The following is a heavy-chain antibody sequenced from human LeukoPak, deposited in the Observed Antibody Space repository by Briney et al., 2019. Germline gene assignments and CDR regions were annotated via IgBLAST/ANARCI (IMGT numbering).Heavy chain of an antibody. D-gene: IGHD3-16*01. CDR2: ISAYNGNT. J-gene: IGHJ6*02. V-gene: IGHV1-18*01. CDR1: GYTFTSYG. Sequence: ASVKVSCKASGYTFTSYGISWVRQAPGQGLEWMGWISAYNGNTNYAQKLQGRVTMTTDTSTSTAYMELRSLRSDDTAVYYCARDTSEYVWGSTLYYYYGMDVWGQGTTVTVSS. CDR3: ARDTSEYVWGSTLYYYYGMDV.